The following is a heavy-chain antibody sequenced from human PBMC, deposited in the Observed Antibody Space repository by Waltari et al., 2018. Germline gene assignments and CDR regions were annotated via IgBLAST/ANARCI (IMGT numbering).Heavy chain of an antibody. CDR2: INPKSGGT. CDR1: GYDFTGDY. V-gene: IGHV1-2*02. Sequence: QVQLVQSGAEVKKPGDSVTVSCQTSGYDFTGDYIHWVRQAPGQGLEWMGGINPKSGGTNLAQKFQGRVTLTTDTSIKTAYMELSSLTSDDAAVYYCARGQWFGELYNYWGQGTLVTVSS. J-gene: IGHJ4*02. D-gene: IGHD3-10*01. CDR3: ARGQWFGELYNY.